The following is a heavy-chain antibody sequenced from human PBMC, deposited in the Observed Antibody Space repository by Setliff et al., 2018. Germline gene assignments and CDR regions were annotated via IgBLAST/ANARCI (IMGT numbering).Heavy chain of an antibody. CDR1: GYSYTSYW. Sequence: PGESLKISCQGPGYSYTSYWIAWVRQIPGKGLEWMGIIYPGDSDTRYSPSFQGQVTISADRSTRTAYLQWSSLKASDTAFDYCARSDYGDYFAWDPYGMDVWGQGTTVTVSS. CDR2: IYPGDSDT. D-gene: IGHD4-17*01. J-gene: IGHJ6*02. V-gene: IGHV5-51*01. CDR3: ARSDYGDYFAWDPYGMDV.